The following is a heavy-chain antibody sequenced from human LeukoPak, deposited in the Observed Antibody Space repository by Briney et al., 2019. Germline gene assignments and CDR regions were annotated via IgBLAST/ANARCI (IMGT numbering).Heavy chain of an antibody. CDR1: GGSVSTSDYY. Sequence: SETLCLTCTVSGGSVSTSDYYWGWIRQSPVKGLEWIGDVFYTGKTNYNPSLRGRATISIDTSKNQFSLKLTYVTAADSAVYYCARVFDSWGQGTLVTVSS. V-gene: IGHV4-39*07. J-gene: IGHJ4*02. CDR2: VFYTGKT. CDR3: ARVFDS.